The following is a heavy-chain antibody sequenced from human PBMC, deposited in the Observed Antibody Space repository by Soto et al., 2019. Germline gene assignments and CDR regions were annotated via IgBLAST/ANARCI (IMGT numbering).Heavy chain of an antibody. D-gene: IGHD3-9*01. CDR3: VRPDSTGYYSH. CDR2: INPADSDT. Sequence: SLKISCKGSGYSFTNYWIGWVRQMPGKGLEWMGIINPADSDTRYSPSFQGQVTVSVDKSISTAYLQRGSLKASDTAMYYCVRPDSTGYYSHWGQGTPVTVSS. CDR1: GYSFTNYW. V-gene: IGHV5-51*01. J-gene: IGHJ4*02.